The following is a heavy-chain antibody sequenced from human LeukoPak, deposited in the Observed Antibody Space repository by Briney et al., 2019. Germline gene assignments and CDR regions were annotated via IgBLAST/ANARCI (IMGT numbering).Heavy chain of an antibody. D-gene: IGHD3-16*02. V-gene: IGHV4-34*01. J-gene: IGHJ4*02. CDR1: GGSFSGYY. CDR3: ARRYDYVWGSYRYVLTG. Sequence: SETLSLTCAVYGGSFSGYYWSWIRQPPGKGLEWIGEINHSGSTNYNPSLKSRVTISADTSKNQFSLKLSSVTAADTAVYYCARRYDYVWGSYRYVLTGWGQGTLVTVSS. CDR2: INHSGST.